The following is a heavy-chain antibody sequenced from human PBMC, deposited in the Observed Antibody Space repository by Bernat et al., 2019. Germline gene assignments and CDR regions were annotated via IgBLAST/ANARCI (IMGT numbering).Heavy chain of an antibody. J-gene: IGHJ4*02. Sequence: EVQLVESGGGLVHPGGSLRLSCAASGFTLSNPYMDWVRTVPGKGLEWVGRIKNKANSYNTEYAASVRGRFSMSTDDSKNSLNLQMNGLKTEDTAVYYCTRLERGGKSDYWGQGTLVTVSS. CDR2: IKNKANSYNT. V-gene: IGHV3-72*01. CDR1: GFTLSNPY. D-gene: IGHD3-16*01. CDR3: TRLERGGKSDY.